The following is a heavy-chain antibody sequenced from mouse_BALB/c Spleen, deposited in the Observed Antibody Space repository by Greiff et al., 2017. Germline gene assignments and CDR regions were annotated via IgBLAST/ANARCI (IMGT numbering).Heavy chain of an antibody. Sequence: GGGLVQPKGSLKLSCAASGFTFNTYAMNWVRQAPGKGLEWVARIRSKSNNYATYYADSVKDRFTISRDDSQSMLYLQMNNLKTEDTAMYYCVRQTPDGYYWYFDVWGAGTTVTVSS. J-gene: IGHJ1*01. D-gene: IGHD2-3*01. V-gene: IGHV10-1*02. CDR3: VRQTPDGYYWYFDV. CDR2: IRSKSNNYAT. CDR1: GFTFNTYA.